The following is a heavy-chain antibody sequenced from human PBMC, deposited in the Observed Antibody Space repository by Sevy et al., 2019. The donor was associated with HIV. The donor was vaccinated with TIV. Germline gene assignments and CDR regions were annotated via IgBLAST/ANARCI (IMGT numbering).Heavy chain of an antibody. Sequence: GGSLRLSCAASGFTFSSYAMHWVRQAPGKGLEWVAVISYDGSNKYYADSVKGRFTISRDNSKNTLYLQMNSLRAEYTAVYYCARGPRIRSCYYPEYFQHWGQGTLVTVSS. V-gene: IGHV3-30-3*01. CDR2: ISYDGSNK. CDR1: GFTFSSYA. J-gene: IGHJ1*01. CDR3: ARGPRIRSCYYPEYFQH. D-gene: IGHD3-3*01.